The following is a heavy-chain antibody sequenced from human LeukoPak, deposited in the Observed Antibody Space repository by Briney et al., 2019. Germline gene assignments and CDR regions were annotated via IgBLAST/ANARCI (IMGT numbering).Heavy chain of an antibody. D-gene: IGHD2-8*01. CDR2: IKQDGSGK. Sequence: GGSLRLSCAASGFTFSSYWMSWVRQAPGKGLEWVANIKQDGSGKYYVDSVKGRFTISRDNAKNSLYLQMNSLRAEDTAVYYCARSPVYRAFDIWGQGTMVTVSS. J-gene: IGHJ3*02. CDR1: GFTFSSYW. CDR3: ARSPVYRAFDI. V-gene: IGHV3-7*01.